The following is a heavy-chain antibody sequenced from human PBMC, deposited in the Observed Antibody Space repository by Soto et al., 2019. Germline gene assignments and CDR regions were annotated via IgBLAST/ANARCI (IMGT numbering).Heavy chain of an antibody. Sequence: QVQLQESGPGLERPSQTLSLSSTVSGGSISNSANHWSWIRQHPEEGLEWIGYIYYSGGTYYSPSLKGRVTMSIDASKNQFSLKLSSVTAADTAVYYCAKGVRGIPNWFDPWGQGTLVTVSS. CDR2: IYYSGGT. V-gene: IGHV4-31*03. D-gene: IGHD3-10*01. J-gene: IGHJ5*02. CDR3: AKGVRGIPNWFDP. CDR1: GGSISNSANH.